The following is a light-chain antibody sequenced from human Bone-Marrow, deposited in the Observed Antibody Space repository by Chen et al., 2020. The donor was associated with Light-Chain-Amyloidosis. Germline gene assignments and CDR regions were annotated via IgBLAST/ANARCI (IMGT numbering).Light chain of an antibody. CDR3: QSYQGSSQGV. CDR2: EDD. Sequence: FMLTHRHSVSESPGKTEIISCTRSSGSIATNYVQWYQQRPGSSPTTVIYEDDQRPSGVPDRFSGSIDRSSNSASLTISGLKTEDEADYYCQSYQGSSQGVFGGGTKLTVL. CDR1: SGSIATNY. V-gene: IGLV6-57*01. J-gene: IGLJ3*02.